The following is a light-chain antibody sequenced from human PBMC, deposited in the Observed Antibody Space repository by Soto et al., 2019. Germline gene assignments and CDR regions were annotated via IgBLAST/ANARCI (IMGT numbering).Light chain of an antibody. J-gene: IGKJ4*01. Sequence: EIVLTQSPGTLSLSPGESATLSCGASQSVTSNFLAWYQQKPGLAPRLLIYGASSRATGIPDRFSGSGSGTDFTLTISRLEAEDFAVYYCQQYGDSPLSFGGGTKVVIK. CDR3: QQYGDSPLS. V-gene: IGKV3-20*01. CDR1: QSVTSNF. CDR2: GAS.